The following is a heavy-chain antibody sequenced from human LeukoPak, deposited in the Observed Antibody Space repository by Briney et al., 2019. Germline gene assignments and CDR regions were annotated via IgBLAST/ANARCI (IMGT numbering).Heavy chain of an antibody. Sequence: GRSLRLSCAASGFTFSSYGMHWVRQAPGKGLEWVAVIWYDGSNKYYADSVKGRFTISRDNSKNTLYLQMNSLRAEDTAVYYCANQPRGDYGAFDIWGQGTMVTVSS. D-gene: IGHD4-17*01. CDR1: GFTFSSYG. V-gene: IGHV3-33*06. CDR3: ANQPRGDYGAFDI. J-gene: IGHJ3*02. CDR2: IWYDGSNK.